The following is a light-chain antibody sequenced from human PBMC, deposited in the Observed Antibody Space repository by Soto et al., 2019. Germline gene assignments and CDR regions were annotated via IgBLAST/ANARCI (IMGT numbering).Light chain of an antibody. Sequence: EIVLTQSPGTLSLSPGERATLSCRASQSVSSSYLAWYQQKPGQAPRLLIYGASSRATGIPDRFSGSGSGTEFTLSISSLQSTDFAVYYCQQYYDWPSLTFGGGTKVDIK. J-gene: IGKJ4*01. V-gene: IGKV3-20*01. CDR3: QQYYDWPSLT. CDR2: GAS. CDR1: QSVSSSY.